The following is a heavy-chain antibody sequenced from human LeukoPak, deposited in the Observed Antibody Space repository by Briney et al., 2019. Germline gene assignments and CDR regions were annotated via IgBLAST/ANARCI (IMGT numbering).Heavy chain of an antibody. CDR2: INPNSGGT. Sequence: GASVKVSCKASGYTFTGYYMHWVRQAPGQGLVWMGRINPNSGGTNYAQKFQGRVTMTRDTSISTAYMELSRLRSDDTAVYYCARVPSIAAAPYYMDVWGKGTTVTVSS. D-gene: IGHD6-13*01. J-gene: IGHJ6*03. CDR1: GYTFTGYY. CDR3: ARVPSIAAAPYYMDV. V-gene: IGHV1-2*06.